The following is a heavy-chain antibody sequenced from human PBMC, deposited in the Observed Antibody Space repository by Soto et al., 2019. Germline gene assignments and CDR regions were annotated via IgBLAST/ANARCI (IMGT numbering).Heavy chain of an antibody. CDR3: ARDGYTLTPNYYYGMDV. D-gene: IGHD4-4*01. CDR1: GGSFSGYF. V-gene: IGHV4-34*01. J-gene: IGHJ6*02. CDR2: INDSGRT. Sequence: PSETLSLTCAVYGGSFSGYFWSWIRQPPGKGLEWIGEINDSGRTNYNPSLKSRVTISVDTSKNQFSLKLSSVTAADTALYYCARDGYTLTPNYYYGMDVWGQGTTVTSP.